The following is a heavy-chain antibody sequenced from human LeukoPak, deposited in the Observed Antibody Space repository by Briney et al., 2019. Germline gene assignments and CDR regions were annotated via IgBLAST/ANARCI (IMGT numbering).Heavy chain of an antibody. CDR1: GGTFSSYA. V-gene: IGHV1-69*13. D-gene: IGHD4-11*01. CDR3: AKQHDHRNYGSNHLLHRKDG. J-gene: IGHJ6*02. Sequence: SVKVSCKASGGTFSSYAISWVRQAPGQGLEWMGGIIPIFGTANYAQKFQGRVTITADESTSTAYMELSSLRSEDTAVYYCAKQHDHRNYGSNHLLHRKDGWGQGTTVTVSS. CDR2: IIPIFGTA.